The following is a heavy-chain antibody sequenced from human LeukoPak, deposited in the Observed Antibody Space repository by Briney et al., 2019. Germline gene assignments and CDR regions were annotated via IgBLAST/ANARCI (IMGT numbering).Heavy chain of an antibody. J-gene: IGHJ4*02. D-gene: IGHD2-2*01. CDR2: IYYSGST. CDR1: GGSISSYY. Sequence: NTSETLSLTCTVSGGSISSYYWSWIRQPPGKGLEWIGYIYYSGSTNYNPSLKSRVTISVDTSKNQFSLKLSSATAADTAVYYCARAPDHLDCGSTSCYPPGFDYWGQGTLVTVSS. CDR3: ARAPDHLDCGSTSCYPPGFDY. V-gene: IGHV4-59*01.